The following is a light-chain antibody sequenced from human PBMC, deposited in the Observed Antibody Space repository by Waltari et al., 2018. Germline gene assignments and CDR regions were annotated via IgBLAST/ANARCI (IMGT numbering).Light chain of an antibody. J-gene: IGKJ4*01. CDR2: GAS. Sequence: EMELTQSPATLSVSPGERATLSCRASQSIGSALAWYQQKPGQGPRLLFYGASTRATGIPARFSGSGSGTDFTLTISGLQSEDFADYYCQQYDVWPLTFGGGTKVHIK. CDR3: QQYDVWPLT. V-gene: IGKV3D-15*01. CDR1: QSIGSA.